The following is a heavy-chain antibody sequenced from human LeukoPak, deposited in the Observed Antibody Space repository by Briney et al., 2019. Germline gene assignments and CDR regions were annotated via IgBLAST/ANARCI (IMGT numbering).Heavy chain of an antibody. Sequence: PSETPSLTCTVSGGSITSYYWSWIRQPLGKGLEWIGYIYDSGSTNYNPSLKSRVTISVDTSKNQVSMKLSSVTAADTAVYYCARHMYSGRHYGTDYWGQGTLVTVSS. CDR1: GGSITSYY. CDR2: IYDSGST. J-gene: IGHJ4*02. D-gene: IGHD1-26*01. V-gene: IGHV4-59*08. CDR3: ARHMYSGRHYGTDY.